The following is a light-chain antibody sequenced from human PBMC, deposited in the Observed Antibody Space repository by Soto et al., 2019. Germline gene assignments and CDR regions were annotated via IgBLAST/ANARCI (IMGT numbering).Light chain of an antibody. CDR2: GEY. CDR3: QKYGISPRT. V-gene: IGKV3-20*01. CDR1: QSVSSSY. Sequence: IVLTLSPGTLSLSPRERVPLSFRASQSVSSSYLAWYQQKLGQAPRLLIYGEYSRATGIPDRFSGGGSGTDLILTSSRLEPEDFAVYFCQKYGISPRTFGQGTKVDIK. J-gene: IGKJ1*01.